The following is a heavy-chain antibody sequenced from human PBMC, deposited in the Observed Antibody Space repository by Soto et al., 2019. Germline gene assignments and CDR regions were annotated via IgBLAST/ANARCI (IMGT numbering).Heavy chain of an antibody. D-gene: IGHD3-22*01. CDR3: ARDRVESGYPEYFQH. CDR1: GDSISNYY. CDR2: FYNSGNT. V-gene: IGHV4-59*01. Sequence: PSETLSLTCTVSGDSISNYYWTWIRQPPGKGLEWIGCFYNSGNTNYNPSLKSRVTISVDTSNNQFSLRVNSVTAADTAVYYCARDRVESGYPEYFQHWGQGTLVTVSS. J-gene: IGHJ1*01.